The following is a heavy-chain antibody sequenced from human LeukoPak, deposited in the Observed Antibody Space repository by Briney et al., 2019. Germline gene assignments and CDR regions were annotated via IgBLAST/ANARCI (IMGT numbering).Heavy chain of an antibody. D-gene: IGHD6-13*01. Sequence: ASVKVSCKASGYTFTNYGISWVRQAPGQGLEWMGWISAYNGNTNYAQKLQGRVTMTTDTSTSTAYMELRSLRSDDTAVYYCARAHSSWYAYAFDIWGQGTMVTVSS. J-gene: IGHJ3*02. CDR1: GYTFTNYG. CDR3: ARAHSSWYAYAFDI. V-gene: IGHV1-18*01. CDR2: ISAYNGNT.